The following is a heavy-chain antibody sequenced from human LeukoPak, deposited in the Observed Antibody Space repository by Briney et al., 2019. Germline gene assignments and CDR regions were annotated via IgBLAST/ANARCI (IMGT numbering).Heavy chain of an antibody. J-gene: IGHJ4*02. CDR3: VRDDKPQNVGSSFDY. CDR1: GFTFSSYA. D-gene: IGHD6-13*01. V-gene: IGHV3-30-3*01. Sequence: GGSLRLSCAASGFTFSSYAMHWVRQAPGKGLEWVADILYDGNNKYYADSVKGRFTISRDNSKNTLYLQMNSLRAEDTAVYYCVRDDKPQNVGSSFDYWGQGTLVTVSS. CDR2: ILYDGNNK.